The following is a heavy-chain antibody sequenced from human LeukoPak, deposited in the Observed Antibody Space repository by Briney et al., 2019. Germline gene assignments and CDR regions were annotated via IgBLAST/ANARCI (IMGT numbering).Heavy chain of an antibody. CDR2: MNPNSGNT. J-gene: IGHJ4*02. V-gene: IGHV1-8*01. CDR3: AVPLLRYGFDY. CDR1: XYTFTIXX. Sequence: VSVSFXXXXYTFTIXXINWVRQATGQGREGIAWMNPNSGNTGYAQKFQGTVTITRNTSISTAYMELSSLRSEDTAVYYCAVPLLRYGFDYLGQGTLVTVSS. D-gene: IGHD3-9*01.